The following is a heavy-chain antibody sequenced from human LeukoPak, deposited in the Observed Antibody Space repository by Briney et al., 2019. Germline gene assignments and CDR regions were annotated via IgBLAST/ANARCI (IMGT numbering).Heavy chain of an antibody. V-gene: IGHV3-48*02. D-gene: IGHD5-24*01. J-gene: IGHJ4*02. CDR2: ISSSSGTI. CDR3: ARAAYNAAGY. Sequence: TAGTLTLSCAASGFSISSYSRHWVRQAPGKGLEWVSYISSSSGTIYYADSVKGRFTISRDNDKNSLYLQMTSLRDEETAVYYCARAAYNAAGYWGQGTLVTVSS. CDR1: GFSISSYS.